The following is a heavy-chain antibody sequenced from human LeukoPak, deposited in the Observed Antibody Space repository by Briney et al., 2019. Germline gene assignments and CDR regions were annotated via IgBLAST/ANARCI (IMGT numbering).Heavy chain of an antibody. J-gene: IGHJ3*02. Sequence: SETLSLTCTVSGGSIGSYYWSWIRQPAGNGLEWIGRIYTSGSTNYNPSLKSRVTMSVDTFKNQFSLKLSSVTAADTAVYYCARESIAAAGTDAFDIWGQGTMVTVSS. V-gene: IGHV4-4*07. CDR3: ARESIAAAGTDAFDI. D-gene: IGHD6-13*01. CDR2: IYTSGST. CDR1: GGSIGSYY.